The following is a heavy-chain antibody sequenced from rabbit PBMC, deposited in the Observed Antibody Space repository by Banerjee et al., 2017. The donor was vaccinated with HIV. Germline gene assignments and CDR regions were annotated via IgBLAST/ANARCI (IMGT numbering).Heavy chain of an antibody. J-gene: IGHJ4*01. Sequence: QEQLEESGGDLVKPEGSLTLTCSASGFSVSSSYWLCCVRQAPGKGLEWIACIYAASGDYTHYASWAKGRFTISKTSSTTVTLQMTSLTAADTATYFCARTADNDGYGYFDLWGPGTLVTVS. V-gene: IGHV1S45*01. CDR1: GFSVSSSYW. CDR3: ARTADNDGYGYFDL. CDR2: IYAASGDYT. D-gene: IGHD6-1*01.